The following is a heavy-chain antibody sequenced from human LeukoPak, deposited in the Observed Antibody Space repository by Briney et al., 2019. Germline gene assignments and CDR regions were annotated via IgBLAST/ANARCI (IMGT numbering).Heavy chain of an antibody. Sequence: GGSLRLSCAASGFTVSSNYMSWVRQAPGKGLEWVSVIYSGGSTYYADSVKGRFTISRDHSKNTLYLQMNSLRAEDTAVYSCARDGTDSSGYRYYDYWGQGTLVTVSS. CDR2: IYSGGST. D-gene: IGHD3-22*01. V-gene: IGHV3-66*01. J-gene: IGHJ4*02. CDR3: ARDGTDSSGYRYYDY. CDR1: GFTVSSNY.